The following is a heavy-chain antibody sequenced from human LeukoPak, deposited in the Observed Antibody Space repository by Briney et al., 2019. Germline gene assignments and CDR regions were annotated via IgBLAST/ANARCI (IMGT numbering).Heavy chain of an antibody. J-gene: IGHJ6*02. CDR3: ARRPDGSVHGMDV. D-gene: IGHD3-10*01. Sequence: GESLKISCKGSGYSFTSYWLGWVRQMPGKGLEWMGIIYPGDSDTRYSPSFQGQVTISADKSISTAYLQWSSLKASDTAMYYCARRPDGSVHGMDVWGQGTTVTVSS. V-gene: IGHV5-51*01. CDR1: GYSFTSYW. CDR2: IYPGDSDT.